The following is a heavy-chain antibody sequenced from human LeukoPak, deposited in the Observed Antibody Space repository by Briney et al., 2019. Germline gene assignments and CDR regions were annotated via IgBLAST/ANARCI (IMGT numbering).Heavy chain of an antibody. J-gene: IGHJ4*02. CDR2: INPNSGGT. CDR3: ARERGYIAAADLDY. CDR1: GYTFTGHY. Sequence: ASVKVSCKASGYTFTGHYMHWVRQAPGQGLEWMGWINPNSGGTNYAQKFQGRVTMTRDTSISTAYMELSRLRSDDTAVYYCARERGYIAAADLDYWGQGTLVTVSS. D-gene: IGHD6-13*01. V-gene: IGHV1-2*02.